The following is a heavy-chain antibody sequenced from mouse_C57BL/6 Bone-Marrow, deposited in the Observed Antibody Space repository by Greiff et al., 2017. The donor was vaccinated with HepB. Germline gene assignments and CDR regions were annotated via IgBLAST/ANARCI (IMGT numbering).Heavy chain of an antibody. CDR1: GFSFNTYA. CDR2: IRSKSNNYAT. Sequence: EVKLLESGGGLVQPKGSLKLSCAASGFSFNTYAMNWVRQAPGKGLEWVARIRSKSNNYATYYADSVKDRFTISRDDSKSMLYLQKNNLKTEDTAMYYCVRDYYGSSWYFYVWGTGTTVTVSS. J-gene: IGHJ1*03. V-gene: IGHV10-1*01. D-gene: IGHD1-1*01. CDR3: VRDYYGSSWYFYV.